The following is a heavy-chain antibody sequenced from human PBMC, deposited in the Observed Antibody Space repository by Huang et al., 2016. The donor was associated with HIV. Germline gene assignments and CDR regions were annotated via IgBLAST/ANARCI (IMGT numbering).Heavy chain of an antibody. D-gene: IGHD2-15*01. CDR2: IDAGGDKT. CDR3: VKRDFELHIRGNQRSYYYYMDV. Sequence: EVQLLESGGDLVQPGGSLKLSCVASGLRFDVYAMCWVRQAPGKGLEWVSAIDAGGDKTYYADYVKGRFTISRDNSKNTVHLQLNSLRAEDTAVYCCVKRDFELHIRGNQRSYYYYMDVWGKGTTVTVS. CDR1: GLRFDVYA. V-gene: IGHV3-23*01. J-gene: IGHJ6*03.